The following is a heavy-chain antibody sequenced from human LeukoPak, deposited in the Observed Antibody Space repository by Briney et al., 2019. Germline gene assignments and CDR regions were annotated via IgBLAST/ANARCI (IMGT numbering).Heavy chain of an antibody. CDR1: GFTFSSYD. J-gene: IGHJ3*02. V-gene: IGHV3-13*01. D-gene: IGHD1-26*01. CDR3: ARSGSYGAFDI. Sequence: GGSLRLSCAASGFTFSSYDMHWVCEATGKGLEWVSAIGIAGDTYYPGSVKGRFTISRENAKNSLYLQMNSLRAGDTAVYYCARSGSYGAFDIWGQGTMVTVSS. CDR2: IGIAGDT.